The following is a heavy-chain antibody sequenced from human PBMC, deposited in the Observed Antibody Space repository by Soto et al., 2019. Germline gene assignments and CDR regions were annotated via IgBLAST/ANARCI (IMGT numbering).Heavy chain of an antibody. J-gene: IGHJ4*02. CDR2: IVFDSSTA. CDR1: GSTFKNFA. D-gene: IGHD1-26*01. V-gene: IGHV1-69*06. CDR3: ARAIKRWEVNYYFDF. Sequence: QVVLLQSGAEVKEPGSSVRVSCQVSGSTFKNFAFSWVRQSPGHGPERLGGIVFDSSTAEYSQRFQDRVTITADTSTDTLYMELGSLTFEDTAVYYCARAIKRWEVNYYFDFWGQGTLVTVSS.